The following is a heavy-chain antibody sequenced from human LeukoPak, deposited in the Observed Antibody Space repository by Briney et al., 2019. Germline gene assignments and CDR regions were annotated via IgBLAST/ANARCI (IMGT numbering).Heavy chain of an antibody. CDR1: GASISSYY. J-gene: IGHJ4*02. CDR3: ARGIYSGYDFYFDY. D-gene: IGHD5-12*01. V-gene: IGHV4-59*01. Sequence: PSETLSLTCTVSGASISSYYWSWIRQPPGKGLEWIGYIYYSGSTNYNPSLKSRVTISVDTSKNQFSLKLSSVTAADTAVYYCARGIYSGYDFYFDYWGQGTLVTVSS. CDR2: IYYSGST.